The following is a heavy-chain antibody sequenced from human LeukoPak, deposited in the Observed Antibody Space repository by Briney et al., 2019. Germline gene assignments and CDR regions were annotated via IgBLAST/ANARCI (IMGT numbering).Heavy chain of an antibody. CDR2: IYYSGST. V-gene: IGHV4-59*01. D-gene: IGHD4-17*01. J-gene: IGHJ4*02. CDR1: GGSISSYY. CDR3: ARNYGDLDY. Sequence: PSETLSLTCTVSGGSISSYYWSWIRQPPGKGLEWIGYIYYSGSTNYNPSLRSRVTISIDTSKNQFSLKLRSVTAADTAVYYCARNYGDLDYWGQGILVLVSS.